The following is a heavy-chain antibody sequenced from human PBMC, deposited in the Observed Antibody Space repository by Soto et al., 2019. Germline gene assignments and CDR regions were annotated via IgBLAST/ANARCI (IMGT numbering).Heavy chain of an antibody. CDR1: GFTFSDAW. CDR2: ILSKTDGGTA. Sequence: ELHLVESGGGLVKPGGSLRLSCAASGFTFSDAWMNWVRQAPGKGLEWVGRILSKTDGGTADYAAPVKGRFTISRDDSKNKLYLQMNSMKSEDTAVYYCSTLDCAWPVDFWGQGTLVTVSS. J-gene: IGHJ4*02. CDR3: STLDCAWPVDF. V-gene: IGHV3-15*01. D-gene: IGHD2-21*02.